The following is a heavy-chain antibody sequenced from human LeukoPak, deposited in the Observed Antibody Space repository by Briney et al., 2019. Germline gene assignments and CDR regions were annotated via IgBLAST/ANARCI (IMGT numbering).Heavy chain of an antibody. CDR3: ARDGFPTIANAFDI. Sequence: GASVKVSCKASGYTFTGYYMHWVRQAPGQGLEWMGWINPNSGGTNYAQKFRGRVTMTRDTSISTAYMELSRLRSDDTAVYYCARDGFPTIANAFDIWGQGTMVTVSS. D-gene: IGHD6-13*01. CDR1: GYTFTGYY. V-gene: IGHV1-2*02. J-gene: IGHJ3*02. CDR2: INPNSGGT.